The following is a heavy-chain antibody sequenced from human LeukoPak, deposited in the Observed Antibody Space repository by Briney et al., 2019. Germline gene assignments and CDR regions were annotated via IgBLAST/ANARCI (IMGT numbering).Heavy chain of an antibody. Sequence: GGSXXXYXXXGIXQPXGKXXXXXGYIXXSGRSNYNPSLQRRVTISVDTSKHQFSLKLSSVTAADTAVYYCARARTLITMIVVADYDAFDIWGQGTMVTVSS. CDR3: ARARTLITMIVVADYDAFDI. D-gene: IGHD3-22*01. CDR2: IXXSGRS. J-gene: IGHJ3*02. V-gene: IGHV4-59*01. CDR1: GGSXXXYX.